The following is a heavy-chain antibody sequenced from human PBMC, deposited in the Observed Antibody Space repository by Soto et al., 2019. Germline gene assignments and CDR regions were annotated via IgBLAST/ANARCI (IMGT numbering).Heavy chain of an antibody. J-gene: IGHJ6*01. CDR3: AKGGDYYDMVEEAYYYYGMDV. V-gene: IGHV3-23*01. CDR2: ISGSGGST. Sequence: HPGGSLRLSCAASGFTFSSYAMSWVRQAPGKGLEWVSAISGSGGSTYYADSVKGRFTISRDNSKNTLYLQMNSLRAEDTAVYYCAKGGDYYDMVEEAYYYYGMDVWGQGTTVTVAS. D-gene: IGHD3-22*01. CDR1: GFTFSSYA.